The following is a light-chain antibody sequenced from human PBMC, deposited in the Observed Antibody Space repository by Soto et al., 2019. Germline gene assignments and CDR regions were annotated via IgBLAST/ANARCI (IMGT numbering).Light chain of an antibody. CDR2: WAS. J-gene: IGKJ4*01. CDR3: QQYFSYPLT. CDR1: QTISYTSINKTY. Sequence: DIVMTQSTDSLAVSVGERATISCKSSQTISYTSINKTYLAWYQQRPGQPPKLLIYWASIRGSGVPDRLSGSGFGTDFTLTISSLQTEDVAVYYCQQYFSYPLTFGGGTKVDIK. V-gene: IGKV4-1*01.